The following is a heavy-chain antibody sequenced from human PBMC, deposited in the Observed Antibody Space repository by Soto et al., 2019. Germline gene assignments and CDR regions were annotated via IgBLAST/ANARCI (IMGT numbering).Heavy chain of an antibody. D-gene: IGHD3-22*01. J-gene: IGHJ3*02. CDR3: ARDNVRRHYDSSGYPDAFDI. CDR2: IYHSGST. V-gene: IGHV4-30-2*01. Sequence: SETLSLTCAVSGGSISSGGYSWSWIRQPPGKGLEWIGYIYHSGSTYYNPSLKSRVTISVDRSKNQFSLKLSSVTAADTAVYYCARDNVRRHYDSSGYPDAFDIWGQGTMVTVSS. CDR1: GGSISSGGYS.